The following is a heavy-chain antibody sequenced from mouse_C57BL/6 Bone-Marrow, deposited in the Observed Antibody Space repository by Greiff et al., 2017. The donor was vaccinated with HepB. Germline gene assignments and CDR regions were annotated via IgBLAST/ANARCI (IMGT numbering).Heavy chain of an antibody. J-gene: IGHJ2*01. V-gene: IGHV1-55*01. CDR2: IYPGSGST. Sequence: QVQLQQPGAELVKPGASVKMSCKASGYTFTSYWITWVKQRPGQGLEWIGDIYPGSGSTNYNEKFKSKATLTVETSSSTAYMQLSSLTSEDSAVYYCARGGKVWFDYWGQGTTLTVSS. D-gene: IGHD1-1*02. CDR1: GYTFTSYW. CDR3: ARGGKVWFDY.